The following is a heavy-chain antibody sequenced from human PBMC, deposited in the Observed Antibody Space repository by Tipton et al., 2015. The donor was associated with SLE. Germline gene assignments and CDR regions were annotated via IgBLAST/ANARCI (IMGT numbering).Heavy chain of an antibody. J-gene: IGHJ2*01. CDR1: GGSISSSSYY. Sequence: TLSLTCTVSGGSISSSSYYWGWIRQPPGKGLEWIGSIYYSGSTYYNPSLKSRVTISVDTSKNQFSLKLSSVTAADTAVYYCARGDYALVGYWYFDLWGRGTLVTVSS. V-gene: IGHV4-39*07. CDR3: ARGDYALVGYWYFDL. CDR2: IYYSGST. D-gene: IGHD2-2*01.